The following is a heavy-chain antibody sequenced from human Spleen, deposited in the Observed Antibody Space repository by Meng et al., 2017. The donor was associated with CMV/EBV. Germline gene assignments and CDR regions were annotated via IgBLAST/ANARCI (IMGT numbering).Heavy chain of an antibody. CDR1: GGSLRNHF. CDR2: VSESGNT. J-gene: IGHJ4*02. Sequence: SETLSLTCVISGGSLRNHFWTWIRQPPGKGLEWVGDVSESGNTSYQSSLKSRVTISVDTSKNQFSLTLNSVTAADTAVYYCASELIAAAGFDYWGQGTLVTVSS. CDR3: ASELIAAAGFDY. D-gene: IGHD6-13*01. V-gene: IGHV4-34*01.